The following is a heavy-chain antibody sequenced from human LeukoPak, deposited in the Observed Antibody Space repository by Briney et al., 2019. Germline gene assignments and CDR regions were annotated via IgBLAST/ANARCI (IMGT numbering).Heavy chain of an antibody. CDR2: ISGSGGST. Sequence: PGGSLRLSCAASGFTFSIYSMNWVRQAPGKGLEWVSAISGSGGSTYYADSVKGRFTISRDNSKNTLYLQMNSLRAEDTAVYYCANGAGYSGPIDYWGQGTLVTVSS. CDR3: ANGAGYSGPIDY. V-gene: IGHV3-23*01. J-gene: IGHJ4*02. D-gene: IGHD1-26*01. CDR1: GFTFSIYS.